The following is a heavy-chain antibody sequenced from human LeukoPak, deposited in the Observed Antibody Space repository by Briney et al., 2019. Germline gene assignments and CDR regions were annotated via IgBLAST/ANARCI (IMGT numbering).Heavy chain of an antibody. Sequence: GRSLRLSCAASGFTFSSYAMHWVRQAPGKGLEWVAVISYDGGNKYYADSVKGRFTISRDNSKNTLYLQMNSLRAEDTAVYYCARDYYDSSGYFDYWGRGTLVTVSS. CDR2: ISYDGGNK. V-gene: IGHV3-30*01. D-gene: IGHD3-22*01. CDR1: GFTFSSYA. CDR3: ARDYYDSSGYFDY. J-gene: IGHJ4*02.